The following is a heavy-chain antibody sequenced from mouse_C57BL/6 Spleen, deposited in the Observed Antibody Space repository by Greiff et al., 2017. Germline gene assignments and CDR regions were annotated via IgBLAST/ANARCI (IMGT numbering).Heavy chain of an antibody. V-gene: IGHV1-9*01. J-gene: IGHJ4*01. CDR2: ILPGSGST. CDR3: ARKTTVVATGYYAMDY. D-gene: IGHD1-1*01. CDR1: GYTFTGYW. Sequence: QVQLKESGAELMKPGASVKLSCKATGYTFTGYWIEWVKQRPGHGLEWIGEILPGSGSTNYNEKFKGKATFTADTSSNTAYMQLSSLTTEDSAIYYCARKTTVVATGYYAMDYWGQGTSVTVSS.